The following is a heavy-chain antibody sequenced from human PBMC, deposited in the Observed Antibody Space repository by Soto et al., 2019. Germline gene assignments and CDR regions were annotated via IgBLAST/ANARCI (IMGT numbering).Heavy chain of an antibody. CDR2: INHSGST. Sequence: SETLSLTCAVYGGSFSGYYWSWIRQPPGKGLEWIGEINHSGSTNYNPSLKSRVPISVDTSKNQFSLKLSSVTAADTAVYYCARGEKSSYYYMDVWGKGTTVTVSS. D-gene: IGHD6-6*01. V-gene: IGHV4-34*01. CDR1: GGSFSGYY. J-gene: IGHJ6*03. CDR3: ARGEKSSYYYMDV.